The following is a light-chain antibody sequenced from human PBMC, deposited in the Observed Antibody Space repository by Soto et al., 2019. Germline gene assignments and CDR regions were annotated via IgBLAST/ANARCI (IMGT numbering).Light chain of an antibody. Sequence: EIVMTQSPATLSVSPGERATLSCRASQSVASNLAWYQQKPGQAPRLLIYGASTRATGIPARFSCSGSVTEFTLTISSLQSEDFAVYYCQQYNNWPPYTLGQGTKLQIK. CDR2: GAS. J-gene: IGKJ2*01. CDR1: QSVASN. CDR3: QQYNNWPPYT. V-gene: IGKV3-15*01.